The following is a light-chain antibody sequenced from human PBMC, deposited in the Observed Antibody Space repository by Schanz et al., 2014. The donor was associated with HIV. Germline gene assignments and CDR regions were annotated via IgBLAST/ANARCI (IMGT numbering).Light chain of an antibody. CDR3: AAWDVNLNGPV. V-gene: IGLV2-8*01. CDR1: SSDVGGHNY. Sequence: QSALTQPPSASGSPGQSVTISCTGTSSDVGGHNYVSWYQHHPGKAPKLIIFEVSERPSGVPDRFSGSKSGTSASLAISGLQYEDEADYYCAAWDVNLNGPVFGGGTKLTVL. CDR2: EVS. J-gene: IGLJ2*01.